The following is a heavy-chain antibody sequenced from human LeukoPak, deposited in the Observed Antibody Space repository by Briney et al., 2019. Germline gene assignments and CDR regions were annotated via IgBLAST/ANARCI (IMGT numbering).Heavy chain of an antibody. CDR2: IYHSGST. CDR1: GGSISSGGYS. CDR3: ARGTGSGGYTGAFDL. J-gene: IGHJ5*02. Sequence: SQTLSLTCAVSGGSISSGGYSWSCIRQPPGKGLECIGYIYHSGSTYYNPSLKSRVTISVDRSKNQFSLKLSSVTAADTAVYYCARGTGSGGYTGAFDLWGQGTLVTVSS. V-gene: IGHV4-30-2*01. D-gene: IGHD3-10*01.